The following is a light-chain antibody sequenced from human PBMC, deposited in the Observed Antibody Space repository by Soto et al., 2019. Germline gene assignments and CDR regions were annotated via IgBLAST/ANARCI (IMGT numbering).Light chain of an antibody. CDR2: DAS. J-gene: IGKJ1*01. CDR3: QQYNSYWT. CDR1: QSISSW. V-gene: IGKV1-5*01. Sequence: IQMTQSPSTVSAYEGDIVTITCRASQSISSWLAWYQQKPGKAPKLLIYDASSLESGVPSRFSGSGSGTEFTLTISSLQPDDFATYYCQQYNSYWTFCQGTKVDIK.